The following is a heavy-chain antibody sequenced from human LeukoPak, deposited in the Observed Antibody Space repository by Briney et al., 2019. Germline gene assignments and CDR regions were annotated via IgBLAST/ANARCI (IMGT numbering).Heavy chain of an antibody. J-gene: IGHJ4*02. V-gene: IGHV1-2*02. D-gene: IGHD2-8*02. CDR3: AREAGGVSDY. CDR2: IKPNNGGT. Sequence: GASVKFSCKASGYIFSDYYVHWVRQAPGQGLEWMAWIKPNNGGTTFAQKFQGRVTLTRDTSISTAYMQLSGLRSEDTAMYYCAREAGGVSDYWGQGTLVTVSS. CDR1: GYIFSDYY.